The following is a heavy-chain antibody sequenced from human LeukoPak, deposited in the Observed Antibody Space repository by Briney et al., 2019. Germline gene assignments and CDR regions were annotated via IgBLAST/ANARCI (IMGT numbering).Heavy chain of an antibody. D-gene: IGHD3-10*02. J-gene: IGHJ6*04. V-gene: IGHV3-11*04. CDR1: GFTFSDSY. CDR3: AELGITMIGGV. Sequence: GGSLRLSCAASGFTFSDSYMTWIRQAPGKGLEWVSYISHTGTSMFYGDSVKGRFTISRDNAKNSLYLQMNSLRAEDTAVYYCAELGITMIGGVWGKGTTVTISS. CDR2: ISHTGTSM.